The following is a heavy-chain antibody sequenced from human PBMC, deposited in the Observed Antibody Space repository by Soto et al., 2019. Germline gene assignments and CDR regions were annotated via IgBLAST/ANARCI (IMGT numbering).Heavy chain of an antibody. J-gene: IGHJ2*01. CDR2: ISASGRS. CDR1: GDFISNFY. CDR3: ARGMGRYFDL. V-gene: IGHV4-4*07. Sequence: QVQLQESGPGLVKPSETLSLTCTVSGDFISNFYWSWIRQPAGKGLQSLGRISASGRSNYNPNLQSRVAMSLDKSKNQFSLRLTSLSAADTAVYFCARGMGRYFDLWGRGTLVTVFS. D-gene: IGHD2-8*01.